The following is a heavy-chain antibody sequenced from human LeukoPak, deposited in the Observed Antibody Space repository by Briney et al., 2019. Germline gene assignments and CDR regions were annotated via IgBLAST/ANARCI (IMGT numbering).Heavy chain of an antibody. CDR1: GGSISSGDYY. Sequence: SETLSLTCTVSGGSISSGDYYWSWIRQPPGKGLEWIGYIYYSGSTYYNPSLKSRVTISVDTSKNQFSLKLSSVTAADTAVYYCARESSGRVAATVYYYGMDVWGKGTTVTVSS. V-gene: IGHV4-30-4*01. J-gene: IGHJ6*04. CDR2: IYYSGST. CDR3: ARESSGRVAATVYYYGMDV. D-gene: IGHD2-15*01.